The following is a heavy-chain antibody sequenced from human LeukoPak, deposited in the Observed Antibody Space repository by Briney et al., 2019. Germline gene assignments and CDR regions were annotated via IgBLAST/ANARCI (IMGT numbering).Heavy chain of an antibody. CDR3: AKGPRSGYYLNWFDP. D-gene: IGHD3-22*01. CDR1: GFTFSSYG. V-gene: IGHV3-33*06. Sequence: GGSLRLSCAASGFTFSSYGMHWVRQAPGKGLEWVAVIWYDGSNKYYADSVKGRFTISRDNSKNTLYLQMNSLRAEDTAVYYCAKGPRSGYYLNWFDPWGQGTLVTVSS. CDR2: IWYDGSNK. J-gene: IGHJ5*02.